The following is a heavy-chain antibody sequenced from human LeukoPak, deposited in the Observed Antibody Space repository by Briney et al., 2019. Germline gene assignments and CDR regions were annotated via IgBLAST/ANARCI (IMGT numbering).Heavy chain of an antibody. J-gene: IGHJ4*02. Sequence: GGSLRLSCAASGFTLSNYALSWVRQAPGKGLEWVSAITGSGGNTYYADSVKGRFTISRDNSKNTVFLQMNSLRAEDTAVYYCAKWGDYDVLTGYYVSDYWGQGTLVTVSS. V-gene: IGHV3-23*01. D-gene: IGHD3-9*01. CDR1: GFTLSNYA. CDR2: ITGSGGNT. CDR3: AKWGDYDVLTGYYVSDY.